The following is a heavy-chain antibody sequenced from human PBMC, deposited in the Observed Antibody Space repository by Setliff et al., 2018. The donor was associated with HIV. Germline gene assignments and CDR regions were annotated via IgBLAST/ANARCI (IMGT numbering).Heavy chain of an antibody. D-gene: IGHD2-21*02. CDR1: GGSISSYY. CDR2: IYTSGST. Sequence: PSETLSLTCTVSGGSISSYYWSWIRQPAGKGLEWIGRIYTSGSTKYNPSLKSRVTISLDTSKNQFSLKLTSVTAADTAVYYCARHANGPYGPFGDLLYFDYWGLGTLVTVSS. J-gene: IGHJ4*02. V-gene: IGHV4-4*07. CDR3: ARHANGPYGPFGDLLYFDY.